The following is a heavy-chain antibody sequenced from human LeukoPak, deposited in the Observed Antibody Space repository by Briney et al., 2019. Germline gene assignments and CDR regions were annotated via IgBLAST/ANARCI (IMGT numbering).Heavy chain of an antibody. CDR3: AKMPPTYFYDKSGYPLFYH. CDR2: ISGSGGST. V-gene: IGHV3-23*01. Sequence: PGGSLRLSCAASGFTFSSYAMSWVRQAPGKGLEWVSAISGSGGSTYYADSVKGRFTISRDNSKNTLYLQMNSLRAEDTAVYYWAKMPPTYFYDKSGYPLFYHRGQGTPV. J-gene: IGHJ4*03. CDR1: GFTFSSYA. D-gene: IGHD3-22*01.